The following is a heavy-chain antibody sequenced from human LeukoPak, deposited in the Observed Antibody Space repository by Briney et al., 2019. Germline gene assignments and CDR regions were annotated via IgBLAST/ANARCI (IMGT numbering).Heavy chain of an antibody. J-gene: IGHJ4*02. V-gene: IGHV4-4*07. Sequence: SETLSLTCTVSGGSISSYYWSWIRQAAGKGLEWIGRIYASGSTNYNPSLKSRVTMSVDTSKNQFSLKLSSVTAADTAVYYCARGDYGSGSYRYFDYWGQGTLVTVSS. CDR3: ARGDYGSGSYRYFDY. CDR2: IYASGST. D-gene: IGHD3-10*01. CDR1: GGSISSYY.